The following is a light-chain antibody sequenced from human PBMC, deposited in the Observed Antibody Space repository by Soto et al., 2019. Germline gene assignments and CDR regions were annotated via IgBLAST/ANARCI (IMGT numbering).Light chain of an antibody. CDR2: GAS. J-gene: IGKJ1*01. Sequence: EIVMTQSPATLSVSPGERATLSCRASQSVSSNLAWYQQKPGQAPRLLIYGASTRATGIPARSSGSGSGTEFTLTISSLQSEDFAVYYCQQYNNWPPTGTFGQGTKVDIK. CDR3: QQYNNWPPTGT. CDR1: QSVSSN. V-gene: IGKV3-15*01.